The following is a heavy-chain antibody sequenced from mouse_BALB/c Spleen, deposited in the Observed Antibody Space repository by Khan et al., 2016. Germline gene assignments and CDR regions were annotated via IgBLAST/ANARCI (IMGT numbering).Heavy chain of an antibody. D-gene: IGHD3-1*01. J-gene: IGHJ2*01. V-gene: IGHV1-4*01. Sequence: QVQLQQSGAELVKPGASVKMSCKATGYTFTSYTMHWVKQRPGQGLEWIGYINPSSGYTKYNQKFKDKATLTADKSSSTAYMQLSSLTSEDSAVYYCARKSTRASYWGQGPTLTVSS. CDR2: INPSSGYT. CDR1: GYTFTSYT. CDR3: ARKSTRASY.